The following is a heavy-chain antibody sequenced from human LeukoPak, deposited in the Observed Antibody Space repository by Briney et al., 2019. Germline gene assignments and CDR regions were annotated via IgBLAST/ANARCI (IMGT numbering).Heavy chain of an antibody. V-gene: IGHV3-7*01. D-gene: IGHD6-19*01. CDR3: ARSGRYSSGWYVSQAFDI. J-gene: IGHJ3*02. Sequence: GGSLRLSCAASGFTFSSYWVSWVRQAPGKGLEWVANIKQDGSEKYYVDSVKGRFTISRDNAKNSLYLQMNSLRAEDTAVYYCARSGRYSSGWYVSQAFDIWGQGTMVTVSS. CDR1: GFTFSSYW. CDR2: IKQDGSEK.